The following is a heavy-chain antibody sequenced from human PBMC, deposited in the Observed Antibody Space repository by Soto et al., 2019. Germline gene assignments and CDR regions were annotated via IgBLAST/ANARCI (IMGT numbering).Heavy chain of an antibody. CDR2: TIPILGTA. Sequence: GASVKVSCKASGGTFSSFAINWVRQAPGQGPEWMGGTIPILGTANYAQKFQGRVTIIADETTNTASLELTSLRFEDTAVYYCARGNALDIWGQGTTVTVSS. CDR1: GGTFSSFA. CDR3: ARGNALDI. V-gene: IGHV1-69*13. J-gene: IGHJ6*02.